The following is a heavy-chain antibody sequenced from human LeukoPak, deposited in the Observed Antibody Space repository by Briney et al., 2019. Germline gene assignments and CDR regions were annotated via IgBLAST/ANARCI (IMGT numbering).Heavy chain of an antibody. Sequence: ASVKVSCKASGYTFSSYGISWVRQAPGQGLEWMGWISVDNGNTNYAQNLEGRVTMTTDTSTRTAYVELRSLRSDDTAVYYCARGCGDKYYYYTDVWGKGTTVTVSS. J-gene: IGHJ6*03. V-gene: IGHV1-18*01. CDR1: GYTFSSYG. CDR3: ARGCGDKYYYYTDV. D-gene: IGHD2-21*01. CDR2: ISVDNGNT.